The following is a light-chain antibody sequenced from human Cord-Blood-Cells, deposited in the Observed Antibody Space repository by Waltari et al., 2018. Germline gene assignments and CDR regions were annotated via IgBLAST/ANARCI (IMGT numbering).Light chain of an antibody. Sequence: AIQLTQSPSSLSASVGDRVTITCRASQGISSALAWYQQKPGKAPKLLIYDASRLESGVPSRFSGSGSGTDVTLTISSLQPEDFSTYYCQQFNSYPHTFGQGTKLEIK. CDR3: QQFNSYPHT. J-gene: IGKJ2*01. V-gene: IGKV1-13*02. CDR1: QGISSA. CDR2: DAS.